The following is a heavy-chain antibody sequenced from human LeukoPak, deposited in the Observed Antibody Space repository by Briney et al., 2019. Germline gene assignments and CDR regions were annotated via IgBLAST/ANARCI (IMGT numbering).Heavy chain of an antibody. V-gene: IGHV4-59*01. D-gene: IGHD2-8*01. CDR1: GGSISSYY. CDR3: ARDKGCTNGVCCRAFDI. Sequence: SETLSLTCTVSGGSISSYYWSWIRQPPGKGLEWIGYIYYSGSTNYNPSLKSRVTISVDTSKNQFSLKLSSVTAADTAVYYCARDKGCTNGVCCRAFDIWGQGTMVTVSS. J-gene: IGHJ3*02. CDR2: IYYSGST.